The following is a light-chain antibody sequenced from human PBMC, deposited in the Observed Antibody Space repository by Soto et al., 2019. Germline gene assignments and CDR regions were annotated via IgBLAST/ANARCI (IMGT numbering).Light chain of an antibody. V-gene: IGLV2-23*01. CDR2: EGS. CDR3: CSFAGSSTVV. J-gene: IGLJ2*01. Sequence: QSALTQPASVSGSPGQSITISCTGTSSDVGSDNLVSWYQQHQGKAPKLMLYEGSKRPAGVSNRFSGSKSGNTASLTISGLQAEDEADYYCCSFAGSSTVVFGGGTKLTVL. CDR1: SSDVGSDNL.